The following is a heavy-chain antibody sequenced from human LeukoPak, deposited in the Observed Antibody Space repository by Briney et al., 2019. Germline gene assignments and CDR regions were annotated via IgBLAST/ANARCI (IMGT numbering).Heavy chain of an antibody. CDR2: ISSSGSTI. J-gene: IGHJ4*02. CDR3: ARVTYAWIQLEYYFDY. D-gene: IGHD5-18*01. Sequence: KPGGSLRLSCAASGFTFSDYYMSWIRQAPGKELEWVSYISSSGSTIYYADSVKGRFTISRNNAKNSLYLQMNSLRAEDTAVYYCARVTYAWIQLEYYFDYWGQGTLVTVSS. V-gene: IGHV3-11*01. CDR1: GFTFSDYY.